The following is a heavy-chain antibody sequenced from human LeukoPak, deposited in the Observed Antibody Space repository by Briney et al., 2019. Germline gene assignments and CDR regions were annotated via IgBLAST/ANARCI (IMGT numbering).Heavy chain of an antibody. V-gene: IGHV3-48*03. CDR1: GFTFSTYE. Sequence: GGSLRLSCAASGFTFSTYEMTWVRQSPGKGLEWVSYISSSGSTIYYADSVKGRFTISRDNARNSLYLQMNSLRAEDTAVYYCARERTTTVSGTTIGAYWGQGTLVTVSS. CDR2: ISSSGSTI. J-gene: IGHJ4*02. D-gene: IGHD2/OR15-2a*01. CDR3: ARERTTTVSGTTIGAY.